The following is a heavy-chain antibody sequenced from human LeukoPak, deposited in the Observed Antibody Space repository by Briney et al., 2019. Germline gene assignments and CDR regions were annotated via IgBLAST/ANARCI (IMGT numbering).Heavy chain of an antibody. CDR1: GFTFSSYA. D-gene: IGHD6-6*01. J-gene: IGHJ4*02. V-gene: IGHV3-23*01. CDR2: ISGSAGST. CDR3: AKSISGPDRPFDY. Sequence: GGPLRLSCAASGFTFSSYAISWVRQAPGKGLEWVSGISGSAGSTNYADSVKGRFTISRDNSKNTLYLQMNSLRAEDSVVYYCAKSISGPDRPFDYWGQGTLVTVSS.